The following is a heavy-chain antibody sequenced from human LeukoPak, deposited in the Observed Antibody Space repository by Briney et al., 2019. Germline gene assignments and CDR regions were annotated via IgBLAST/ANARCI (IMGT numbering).Heavy chain of an antibody. Sequence: PGGSLRLSCAASGFTFSSYAMSWVRQAPGKGLEWIGEISHSGSASYNPSLKSRVIISADTSKNQFSLSLRSVTAADTAVYFCARQGTRLWGFLDYWGQGTLVAVSS. CDR2: ISHSGSA. D-gene: IGHD6-6*01. CDR1: GFTFSSYA. V-gene: IGHV4-34*01. J-gene: IGHJ4*02. CDR3: ARQGTRLWGFLDY.